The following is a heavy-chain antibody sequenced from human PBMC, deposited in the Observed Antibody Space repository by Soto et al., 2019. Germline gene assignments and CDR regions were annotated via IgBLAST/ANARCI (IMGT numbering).Heavy chain of an antibody. CDR2: IRNKANSHTT. Sequence: EVQLVESGGGLVQPGGSLRLSCAASGFTFSDHYMDWFRQAPGKGLEWVGRIRNKANSHTTEYATSVGGRFTISSDDSKNSLYVQMTSLKPEDTAVYYCARGHRGFDSWGQGALVTVSS. CDR3: ARGHRGFDS. V-gene: IGHV3-72*01. J-gene: IGHJ4*02. CDR1: GFTFSDHY.